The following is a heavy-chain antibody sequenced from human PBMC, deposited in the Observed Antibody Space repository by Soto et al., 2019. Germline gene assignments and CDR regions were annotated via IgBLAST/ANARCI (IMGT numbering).Heavy chain of an antibody. Sequence: PGGSLRLSCAASGFTFDDYAMHWVRQAPGKGLEWVSGISRNSGSIGYADSVKGRFTISRDNAKNSLYLQMNSLRAEDTALYYCAKDIGIVGATTSDYWGQGTLVTVSS. J-gene: IGHJ4*02. D-gene: IGHD1-26*01. CDR1: GFTFDDYA. CDR3: AKDIGIVGATTSDY. V-gene: IGHV3-9*01. CDR2: ISRNSGSI.